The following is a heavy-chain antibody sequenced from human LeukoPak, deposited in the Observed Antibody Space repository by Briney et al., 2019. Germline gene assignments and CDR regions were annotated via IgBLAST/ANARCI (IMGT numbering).Heavy chain of an antibody. D-gene: IGHD6-19*01. Sequence: GGSLRLSCAASGFTFSSYEMNWVRQAPGKGLEWVSYISSSGSTKYYADSVKGRFTISRDNAKNSLYLQMNSLRAEDTAVYYCARDRVAVAGTRFHPLDYWGQGTLVTVSS. CDR1: GFTFSSYE. CDR2: ISSSGSTK. CDR3: ARDRVAVAGTRFHPLDY. J-gene: IGHJ4*02. V-gene: IGHV3-48*03.